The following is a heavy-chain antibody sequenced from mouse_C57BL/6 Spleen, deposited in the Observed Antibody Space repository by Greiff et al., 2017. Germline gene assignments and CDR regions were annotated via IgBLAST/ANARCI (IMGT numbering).Heavy chain of an antibody. CDR1: GYTFTSYW. CDR3: AHFGSSYGY. D-gene: IGHD1-1*01. V-gene: IGHV1-52*01. J-gene: IGHJ2*01. Sequence: VKLQQPGAELVRPGSSVKLSCKASGYTFTSYWMHWVKQRPIQGLEWIGNIDPSDSETHYNQKFKDKATLTVDKSSSTAYMQLSSLTSEDSAVYYCAHFGSSYGYWGQGTTLTVSS. CDR2: IDPSDSET.